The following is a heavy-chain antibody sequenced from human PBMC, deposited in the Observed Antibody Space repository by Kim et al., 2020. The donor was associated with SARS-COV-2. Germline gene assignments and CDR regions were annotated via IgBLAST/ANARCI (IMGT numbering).Heavy chain of an antibody. J-gene: IGHJ4*02. CDR3: ARDQSAVAGTSGDY. V-gene: IGHV1-2*02. D-gene: IGHD6-19*01. Sequence: AQKFQGRVTMTRDTSISTAYMELSRLRSDDTAVYYCARDQSAVAGTSGDYWGQGTLVTVSS.